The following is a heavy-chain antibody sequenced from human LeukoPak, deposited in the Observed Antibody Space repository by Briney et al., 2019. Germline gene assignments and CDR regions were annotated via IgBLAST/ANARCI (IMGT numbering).Heavy chain of an antibody. Sequence: PSQTLSLTCTVSGGSMSSGDYYWSWIRQPPGKGLEWIGYIYYRGSTYYNPSLKSRVTISVDTSKNQFSLKLSSVTAADTAVYYCASHGSGSLYYFDYWGQGTLVTVSS. CDR1: GGSMSSGDYY. CDR2: IYYRGST. V-gene: IGHV4-30-4*01. CDR3: ASHGSGSLYYFDY. J-gene: IGHJ4*02. D-gene: IGHD3-10*01.